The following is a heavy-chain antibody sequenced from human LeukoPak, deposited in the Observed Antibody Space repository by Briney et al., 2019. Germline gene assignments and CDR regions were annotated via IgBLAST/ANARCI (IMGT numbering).Heavy chain of an antibody. V-gene: IGHV5-51*01. CDR2: IYPGDSDT. J-gene: IGHJ4*02. CDR1: GYSFTTYW. CDR3: ARRPSSIGHFVY. Sequence: GESLKISCKGSGYSFTTYWIGWVRQMPGKGLEWMGIIYPGDSDTRYNPSYQGQVTISADKSISTAFLQWSSLKASDTAMYYCARRPSSIGHFVYWGQGTLVTVSS.